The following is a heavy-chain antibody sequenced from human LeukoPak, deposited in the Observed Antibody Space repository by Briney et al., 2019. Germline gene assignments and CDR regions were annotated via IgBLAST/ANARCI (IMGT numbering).Heavy chain of an antibody. Sequence: TGGSLRLSCAASGFTFSGYWMHWARQSPGKGLVWVSCINGDGSDTRYAGSVKGRFTISRDNAKNTLYLQMNSLRVEDTAVYYCARDPRNKGFDPWGQGTLVTVSS. J-gene: IGHJ5*02. V-gene: IGHV3-74*01. CDR2: INGDGSDT. CDR1: GFTFSGYW. CDR3: ARDPRNKGFDP. D-gene: IGHD1/OR15-1a*01.